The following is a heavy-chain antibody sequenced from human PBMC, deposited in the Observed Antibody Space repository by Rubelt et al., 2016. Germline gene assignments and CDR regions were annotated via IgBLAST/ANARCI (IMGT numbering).Heavy chain of an antibody. J-gene: IGHJ4*02. D-gene: IGHD4-11*01. Sequence: NWVRQAPGKGLEWVAYISGTGNVIYYADSVRGRFTISRDNAKNSLYLQMDSLRAEDSAVYYCARGYLSNSFDYWGQGTLVTVSS. CDR2: ISGTGNVI. CDR3: ARGYLSNSFDY. V-gene: IGHV3-48*03.